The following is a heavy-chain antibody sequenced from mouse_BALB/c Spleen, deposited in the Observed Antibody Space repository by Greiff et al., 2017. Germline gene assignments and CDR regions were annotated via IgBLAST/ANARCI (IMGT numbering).Heavy chain of an antibody. V-gene: IGHV5-6-5*01. J-gene: IGHJ2*01. Sequence: EVNLVESGGGLVKPGGSLKLSCAASGFTFSSYAMSWVRQTPEKRLEWVASISSGGSTYYPDSVKGRFTISRDNARNILYLQMSSLRSEDTAMYYCARVTTVVATFDYWGQGTTLTVSS. CDR2: ISSGGST. CDR3: ARVTTVVATFDY. D-gene: IGHD1-1*01. CDR1: GFTFSSYA.